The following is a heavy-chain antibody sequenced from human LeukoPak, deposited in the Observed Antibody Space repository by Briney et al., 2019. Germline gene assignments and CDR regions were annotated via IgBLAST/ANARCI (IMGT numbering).Heavy chain of an antibody. CDR2: INHRGST. J-gene: IGHJ4*02. CDR3: ASWGVRGVMFNY. Sequence: SETLSPTCAVYGGSFSGSYWGWIRQPPGKGLEWIGAINHRGSTNNSPSLKSRVNISVVTSKNQFSLKLSSVTAADTAVYYCASWGVRGVMFNYWGQGTLVTVSS. V-gene: IGHV4-34*01. CDR1: GGSFSGSY. D-gene: IGHD3-10*01.